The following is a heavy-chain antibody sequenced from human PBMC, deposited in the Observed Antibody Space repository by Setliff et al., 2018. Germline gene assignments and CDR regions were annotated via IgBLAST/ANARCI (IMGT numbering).Heavy chain of an antibody. CDR1: GYTFTSYG. V-gene: IGHV1-18*01. Sequence: ASVKVSCKASGYTFTSYGISWVRQAPGQGLEWMGWISAYNGNTNYAQKFQGRVTMTRDTSISTAYMELSRLRSDDTAVYYCARGALYYDSSGYYPDYWGQGTLVTVSS. J-gene: IGHJ4*02. CDR3: ARGALYYDSSGYYPDY. D-gene: IGHD3-22*01. CDR2: ISAYNGNT.